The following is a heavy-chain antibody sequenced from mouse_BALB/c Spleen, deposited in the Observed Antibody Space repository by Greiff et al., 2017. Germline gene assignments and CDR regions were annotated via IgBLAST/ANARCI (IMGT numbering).Heavy chain of an antibody. V-gene: IGHV5-6*01. J-gene: IGHJ3*01. Sequence: EVQRVESGGDLVKPGGSLKLSCAASGFTFSSYGMSWVRQTPDKRLEWVATISSGGSYTYYPDSVKGRFTISRDNAKNTLYLQMSSLKSEDTAMYYCAPNWDGFAYWGQGTLVTVSA. CDR1: GFTFSSYG. D-gene: IGHD4-1*01. CDR3: APNWDGFAY. CDR2: ISSGGSYT.